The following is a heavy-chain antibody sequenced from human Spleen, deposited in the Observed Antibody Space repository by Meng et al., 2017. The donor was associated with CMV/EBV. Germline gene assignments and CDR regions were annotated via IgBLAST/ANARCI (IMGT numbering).Heavy chain of an antibody. Sequence: GSLRLSCTVSGGSISSSSYYWSWIRQPPGKGLEWIGSIYYSGSTYHNPSLNSRVTISVDTSKNQFSLKLSSVTAADTAVYYCARVGALDWSIFDYWGQGTLVTVSS. CDR2: IYYSGST. CDR3: ARVGALDWSIFDY. D-gene: IGHD3/OR15-3a*01. V-gene: IGHV4-39*07. CDR1: GGSISSSSYY. J-gene: IGHJ4*02.